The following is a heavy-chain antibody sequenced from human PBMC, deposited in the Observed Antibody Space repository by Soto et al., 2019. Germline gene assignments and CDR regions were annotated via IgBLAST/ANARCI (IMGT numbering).Heavy chain of an antibody. J-gene: IGHJ6*02. D-gene: IGHD3-3*01. CDR2: IKSNTDGGTT. CDR3: TPDPRFLEWFVLHGSDV. Sequence: EVQLVESGGGLVKPGGSLRLSCAASGFAFNNAWMNWVRQAPGKGLEWVGRIKSNTDGGTTDYAATVKDRFTISRDDSKNTLFLQMNSLKTEVTAVYYCTPDPRFLEWFVLHGSDVWGQGTTVTVSS. V-gene: IGHV3-15*07. CDR1: GFAFNNAW.